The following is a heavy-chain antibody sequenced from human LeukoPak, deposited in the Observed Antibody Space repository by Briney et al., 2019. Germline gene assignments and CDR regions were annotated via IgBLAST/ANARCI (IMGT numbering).Heavy chain of an antibody. Sequence: SETLSLTCTVSGGSISSSSYYWGWIRQPPGKGLEWIGSIYYSGSTYYDPSLKSRVTISVDTSKNQFSLKLSSVTAADTAVYYCARGVPSYTSGMDVWGQGTTVTVSS. D-gene: IGHD2-2*01. CDR2: IYYSGST. V-gene: IGHV4-39*01. CDR1: GGSISSSSYY. CDR3: ARGVPSYTSGMDV. J-gene: IGHJ6*02.